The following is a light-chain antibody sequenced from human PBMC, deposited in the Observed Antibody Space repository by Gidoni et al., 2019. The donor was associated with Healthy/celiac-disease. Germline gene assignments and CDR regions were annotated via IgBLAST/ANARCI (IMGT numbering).Light chain of an antibody. V-gene: IGKV4-1*01. CDR3: QQYDSTPQWT. Sequence: DIVMTQSPDSLAVSLGERATINCKSSQSVLYSSNNKNYLSWYQQKPGQPPNLLIYWASTQESGVPDRFSGSGCGTDFTLTISSLQAEDVAVYFCQQYDSTPQWTFGQGTKVEIK. CDR2: WAS. CDR1: QSVLYSSNNKNY. J-gene: IGKJ1*01.